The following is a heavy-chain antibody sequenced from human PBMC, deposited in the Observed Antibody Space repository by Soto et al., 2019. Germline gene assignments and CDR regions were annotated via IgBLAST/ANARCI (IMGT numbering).Heavy chain of an antibody. V-gene: IGHV3-30-3*01. Sequence: GGSLRLSCAASGFSFSGKTMYWVRQAPAKGLEWVAHISPDGSQIFYADSVKGRFTISRDNSKNTLYLQMNSLRAEDTAVYYCARECSGGSCYSHSYYYGMDVWGQATTVTVSS. CDR1: GFSFSGKT. D-gene: IGHD2-15*01. CDR3: ARECSGGSCYSHSYYYGMDV. CDR2: ISPDGSQI. J-gene: IGHJ6*02.